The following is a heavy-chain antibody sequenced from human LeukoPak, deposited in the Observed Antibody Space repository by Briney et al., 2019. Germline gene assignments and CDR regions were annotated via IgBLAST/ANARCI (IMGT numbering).Heavy chain of an antibody. V-gene: IGHV4-30-2*01. CDR2: INHSRSP. Sequence: KASETLSLTCTVSGGPISSGGYYWSRIRPPPGKGLEWIGYINHSRSPYYNPSLKSRVTISVDRSKNQFTLKLISVTAADTGVYYCARDLVTYKLLFDYWGQGTLVTVSS. J-gene: IGHJ4*02. CDR1: GGPISSGGYY. CDR3: ARDLVTYKLLFDY. D-gene: IGHD1-1*01.